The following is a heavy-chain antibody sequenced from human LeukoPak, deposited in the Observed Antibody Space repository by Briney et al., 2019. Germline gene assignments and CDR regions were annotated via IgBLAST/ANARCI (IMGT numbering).Heavy chain of an antibody. CDR1: GGSITYSHYY. Sequence: PSETLSLTCSVSGGSITYSHYYWGWVRQPPGKGLEWIGGIYYSGSTYYNPSLKSRVTISVDTSRNEFSLRLSSVTAADTALYFCARQSGSYGGILDNWGQGILGTVSS. D-gene: IGHD1-26*01. V-gene: IGHV4-39*01. CDR3: ARQSGSYGGILDN. J-gene: IGHJ4*02. CDR2: IYYSGST.